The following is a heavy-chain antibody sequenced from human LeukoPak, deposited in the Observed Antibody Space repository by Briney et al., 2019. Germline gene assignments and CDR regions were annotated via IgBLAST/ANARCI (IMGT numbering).Heavy chain of an antibody. V-gene: IGHV4-38-2*01. CDR2: IYYSGST. J-gene: IGHJ4*02. D-gene: IGHD6-19*01. Sequence: SETLSLTCAVSGYSISSGYSWAWIRQPPGKGLEWIGYIYYSGSTNYNPSLKSRVTISVDTSKNQFSLKLSSVTAADTAVYYCARHTWSPGGGWYPSLDYWGQGTLVTVSS. CDR1: GYSISSGYS. CDR3: ARHTWSPGGGWYPSLDY.